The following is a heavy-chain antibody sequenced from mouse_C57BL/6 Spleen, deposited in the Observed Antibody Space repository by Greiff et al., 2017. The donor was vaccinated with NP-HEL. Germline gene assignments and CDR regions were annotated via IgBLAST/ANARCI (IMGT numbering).Heavy chain of an antibody. V-gene: IGHV1-55*01. J-gene: IGHJ2*01. D-gene: IGHD1-1*01. Sequence: QVQLQQSGAELVKPGASVKMSCKASGYTFTSYWITWVKQRPGQGLEWIGDIYPGSGSTNYNEKFKSKATLTVDTSSSTAYMQLSSLTSEDSAVYYCARSSGFIKGLDDWGQGTTLTVAS. CDR2: IYPGSGST. CDR3: ARSSGFIKGLDD. CDR1: GYTFTSYW.